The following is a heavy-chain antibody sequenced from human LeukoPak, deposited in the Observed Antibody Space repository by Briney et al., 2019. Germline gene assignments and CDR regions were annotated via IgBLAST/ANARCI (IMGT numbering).Heavy chain of an antibody. D-gene: IGHD6-19*01. CDR1: GGSISSSNW. J-gene: IGHJ5*02. V-gene: IGHV4-4*02. CDR2: IYHSGST. CDR3: ARVQHSSGWYRLDP. Sequence: SETLSLTCAVSGGSISSSNWWGWVRQPPGKGLEWIGEIYHSGSTNYNPSLKSRVTISVDKSKNQFSLKLSSVTAADTAVYYCARVQHSSGWYRLDPWGQGTLVTVSS.